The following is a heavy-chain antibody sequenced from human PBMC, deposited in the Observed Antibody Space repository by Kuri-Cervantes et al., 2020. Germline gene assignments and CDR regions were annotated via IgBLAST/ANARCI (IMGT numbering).Heavy chain of an antibody. D-gene: IGHD1-26*01. CDR1: GYTFTSYD. Sequence: ASVKVSCKASGYTFTSYDINWVRQAPGQGLEWMGWINPNSGGTNYAQKFQGRVTMTRDTSTSTAYMELSRLRSDDTAVYYCAREYSGSYSRYYGMDVWGQGTTVTVSS. J-gene: IGHJ6*02. CDR2: INPNSGGT. CDR3: AREYSGSYSRYYGMDV. V-gene: IGHV1-2*02.